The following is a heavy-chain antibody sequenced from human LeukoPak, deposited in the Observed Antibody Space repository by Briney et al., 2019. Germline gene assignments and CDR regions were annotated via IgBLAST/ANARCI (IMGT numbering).Heavy chain of an antibody. Sequence: ASVKVSCKASGYTFTSYAMNWVRQAPGQGLEWMGWINTNTGNPTYAQGFTGRFVFSLDTSVSTAYLQISSLKAEDTAVYYCARDPSVAGVHYGMDVWGQGTTVTVSS. CDR3: ARDPSVAGVHYGMDV. V-gene: IGHV7-4-1*02. D-gene: IGHD6-19*01. CDR1: GYTFTSYA. CDR2: INTNTGNP. J-gene: IGHJ6*02.